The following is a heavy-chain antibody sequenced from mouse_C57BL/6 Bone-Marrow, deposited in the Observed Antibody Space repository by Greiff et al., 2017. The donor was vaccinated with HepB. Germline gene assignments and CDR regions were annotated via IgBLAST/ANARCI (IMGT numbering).Heavy chain of an antibody. CDR2: IDPSDSYT. V-gene: IGHV1-69*01. D-gene: IGHD1-1*01. CDR1: GYTFTSYW. J-gene: IGHJ3*01. CDR3: ARKRIYYGSAWFAY. Sequence: QVQLQQPGAELVKPGASVKLSCKASGYTFTSYWMHWVKQRPGQGLEWIGEIDPSDSYTNYNQKFKGKSTLTVDKSSSTAYMQLSSLTSEDSAVYYCARKRIYYGSAWFAYWGQGTLVTVSA.